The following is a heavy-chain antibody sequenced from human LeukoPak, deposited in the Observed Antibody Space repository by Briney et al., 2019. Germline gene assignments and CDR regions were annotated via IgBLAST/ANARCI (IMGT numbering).Heavy chain of an antibody. CDR2: IYSTGRS. CDR3: ARDGPRSGYDLGHFDN. V-gene: IGHV4-4*07. J-gene: IGHJ4*02. Sequence: SETLSLTCTVSGGSISNYFWSWVRQPAGKGLEWIGRIYSTGRSDYNPFLKSRITMSVDTSKNQFSLKLSSVTAADTAVYYCARDGPRSGYDLGHFDNLGQGTLVTASS. D-gene: IGHD5-12*01. CDR1: GGSISNYF.